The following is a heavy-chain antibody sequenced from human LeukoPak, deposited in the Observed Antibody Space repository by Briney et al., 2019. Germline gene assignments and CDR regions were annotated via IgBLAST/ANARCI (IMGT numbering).Heavy chain of an antibody. V-gene: IGHV3-7*01. CDR3: AREVVAAAGTAFDI. CDR2: VKQDGSEK. J-gene: IGHJ3*02. CDR1: GFTFSSYW. Sequence: PGGSLRLSCAASGFTFSSYWMSWVRQAPGKGLEWVANVKQDGSEKYYVDSVKGRFTISRDNAKNSLYLQMNSLRAEDTAVYYCAREVVAAAGTAFDIWGQGTMVTVSS. D-gene: IGHD6-13*01.